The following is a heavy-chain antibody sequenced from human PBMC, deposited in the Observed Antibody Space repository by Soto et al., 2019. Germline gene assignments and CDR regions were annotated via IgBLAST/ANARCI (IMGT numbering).Heavy chain of an antibody. CDR2: IIPFFGTA. D-gene: IGHD4-17*01. CDR1: GGTFSTFG. V-gene: IGHV1-69*13. J-gene: IGHJ4*02. CDR3: AKSAPMDAGDKYYYDF. Sequence: GASVKVSCKASGGTFSTFGMSWVRQAPGQGLEWMGGIIPFFGTARYSQKFEDRITINADESTNTVYMDLRSLTSEDTAIYYCAKSAPMDAGDKYYYDFWGQGALVTVSS.